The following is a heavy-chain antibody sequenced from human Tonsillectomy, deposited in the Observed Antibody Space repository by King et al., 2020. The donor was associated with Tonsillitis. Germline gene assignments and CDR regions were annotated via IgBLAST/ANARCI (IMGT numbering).Heavy chain of an antibody. V-gene: IGHV3-30*04. D-gene: IGHD2-8*01. CDR1: GFTFSSYA. J-gene: IGHJ4*02. CDR3: ARATPNKD. CDR2: ISYDGSNK. Sequence: VQLVESGGGVVQPGRSLRLSCAASGFTFSSYAMHWVRQAPGKGLEWVAVISYDGSNKYYADSVKGRFTISRDNSKNTLYLQMNSLRAEDTAVYYCARATPNKDWGQGTLVTVSS.